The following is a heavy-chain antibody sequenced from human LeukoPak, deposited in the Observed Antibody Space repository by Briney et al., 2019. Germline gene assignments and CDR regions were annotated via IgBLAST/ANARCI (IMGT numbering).Heavy chain of an antibody. J-gene: IGHJ3*02. CDR2: ISSSGSTI. CDR3: ARGHYYARGALGI. Sequence: PGGSLRFSCAASGFTFSSYEMNWVRQAPGKGLEWVSYISSSGSTIYYADSVKGRFTISRDNAKNSLYLQMNSLRAEDTAVYYCARGHYYARGALGIWGQGTMVTVSS. CDR1: GFTFSSYE. D-gene: IGHD3-10*02. V-gene: IGHV3-48*03.